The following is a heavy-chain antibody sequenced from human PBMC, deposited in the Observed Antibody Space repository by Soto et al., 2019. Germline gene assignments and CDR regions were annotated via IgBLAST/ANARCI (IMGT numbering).Heavy chain of an antibody. Sequence: QVQLPEFGPGLGKAFTALSPNLTVFCCPLNQCGYFWGLVRQAPREGLEWIGHIYYSGSTYYNPSLKSRAGISVDSSKSQVSLKLTSVTAADTAVYFCARILMNYYRLDYWGQGALVTVSS. CDR3: ARILMNYYRLDY. D-gene: IGHD3-10*01. CDR1: CPLNQCGYF. V-gene: IGHV4-30-4*01. J-gene: IGHJ4*02. CDR2: IYYSGST.